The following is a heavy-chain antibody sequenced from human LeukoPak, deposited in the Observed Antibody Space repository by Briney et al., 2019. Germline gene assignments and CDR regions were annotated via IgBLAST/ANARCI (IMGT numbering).Heavy chain of an antibody. V-gene: IGHV4-34*01. D-gene: IGHD3-9*01. Sequence: SETLSLTCAVFGGSFSGFYWSWIRQPPGKGLEWIGVINHSGRTNYNPSLKSRVTMSIDTSKNHFSLKLSSVTAADTAVYYCARGLYDTSTAYPLGYFNSWGQGTLVTVSS. CDR2: INHSGRT. CDR3: ARGLYDTSTAYPLGYFNS. CDR1: GGSFSGFY. J-gene: IGHJ4*02.